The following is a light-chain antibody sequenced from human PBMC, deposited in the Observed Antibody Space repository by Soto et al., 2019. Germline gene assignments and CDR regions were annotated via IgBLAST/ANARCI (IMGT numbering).Light chain of an antibody. CDR2: AAS. J-gene: IGKJ1*01. CDR1: QSISSY. V-gene: IGKV1-39*01. CDR3: QQSYSTPWT. Sequence: DIQMTQSPSSLSASVGDRVTITCRASQSISSYLNWYQQKPGKDPKLLIYAASSLQSGVPSRFSGSGFVTDFTLTISSVQSVDFATYYCQQSYSTPWTFDQGTKVEIK.